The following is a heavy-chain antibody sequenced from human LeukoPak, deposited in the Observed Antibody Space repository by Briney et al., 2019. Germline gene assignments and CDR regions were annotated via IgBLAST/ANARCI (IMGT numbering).Heavy chain of an antibody. CDR2: ITPNSGGT. J-gene: IGHJ4*02. Sequence: ASEKVSSKASGYTFTAYYMHWVRQAPREGLEWMGWITPNSGGTNYAQKFQGRVAMIKETSISTAYMELSRLRSDDTAVYYGARDLQQLVVDYWGQGTLVTVSS. V-gene: IGHV1-2*02. CDR3: ARDLQQLVVDY. CDR1: GYTFTAYY. D-gene: IGHD6-13*01.